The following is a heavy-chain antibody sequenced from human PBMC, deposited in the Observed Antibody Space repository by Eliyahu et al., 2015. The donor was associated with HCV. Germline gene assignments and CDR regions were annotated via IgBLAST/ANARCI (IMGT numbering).Heavy chain of an antibody. CDR1: GAXISSXS. J-gene: IGHJ5*02. CDR3: ASGGGGIAVAGTGGXFDP. D-gene: IGHD6-19*01. CDR2: IHHSGST. V-gene: IGHV4-59*01. Sequence: QVQLQESGPGLVKPSETLSLTCTVSGAXISSXSWXWIRXPPGKGLEWIGYIHHSGSTYSNPSLKSRVTISLDTSKNHFSLQLSSVTAADTAVYYCASGGGGIAVAGTGGXFDPWGQRTLVTVSS.